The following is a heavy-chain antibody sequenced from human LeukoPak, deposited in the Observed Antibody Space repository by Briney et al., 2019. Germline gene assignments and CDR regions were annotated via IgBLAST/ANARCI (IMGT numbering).Heavy chain of an antibody. J-gene: IGHJ4*02. V-gene: IGHV3-33*01. CDR2: IWYDGSSK. Sequence: PGGSLRLSCAASGFTFSHSGMHWVRQAPGKGLEWVAVIWYDGSSKYYADSVKGRFTVSRDNSKNTLSLQMNSLRAEDTAVYYCARDFGTTANGEKWGSFDYWGQGTLVIVSS. D-gene: IGHD1-1*01. CDR3: ARDFGTTANGEKWGSFDY. CDR1: GFTFSHSG.